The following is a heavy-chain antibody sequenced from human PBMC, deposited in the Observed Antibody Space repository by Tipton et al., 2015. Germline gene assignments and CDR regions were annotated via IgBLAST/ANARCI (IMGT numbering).Heavy chain of an antibody. J-gene: IGHJ4*02. Sequence: RSLRLSCAGSGFNFNNYAMHWVRQVPGRGLEWVSGISWNSDNIGYADSVRGRFTISRDTANKSLHLQMSSLRPDDSAAYYCAKEAPGDLSGTFDSWGQGIPVSVSS. CDR3: AKEAPGDLSGTFDS. D-gene: IGHD1-26*01. CDR2: ISWNSDNI. CDR1: GFNFNNYA. V-gene: IGHV3-9*01.